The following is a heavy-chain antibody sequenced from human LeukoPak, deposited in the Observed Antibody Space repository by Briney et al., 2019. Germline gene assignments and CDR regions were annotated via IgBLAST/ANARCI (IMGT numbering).Heavy chain of an antibody. Sequence: QPGGSLRLSCAASGFTVSSNYMSWVRQAPGKGLEWVSVIYSGGSTYYADSVKGGFTISRDNSKNTLYLQMNSLRAEDTAVYYCARDRYYYDSSGYRAFDIWGQGTMVTVSS. D-gene: IGHD3-22*01. CDR1: GFTVSSNY. J-gene: IGHJ3*02. V-gene: IGHV3-66*01. CDR2: IYSGGST. CDR3: ARDRYYYDSSGYRAFDI.